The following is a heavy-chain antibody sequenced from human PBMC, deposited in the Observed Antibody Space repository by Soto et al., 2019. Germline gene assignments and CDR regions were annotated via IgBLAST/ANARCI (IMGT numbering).Heavy chain of an antibody. CDR1: GDSISNSRFY. Sequence: QLQLQESGPGQVESSETLSLTCSVSGDSISNSRFYWAWIRQPPGEGLEWIGSIYHTGNAYYNPSLKSRVTISVDTSKNQFSLKLTSVTAADAALYYCARDFFDSSDYTTNWFDPWGQGTLVTVSS. D-gene: IGHD3-22*01. CDR3: ARDFFDSSDYTTNWFDP. V-gene: IGHV4-39*01. CDR2: IYHTGNA. J-gene: IGHJ5*02.